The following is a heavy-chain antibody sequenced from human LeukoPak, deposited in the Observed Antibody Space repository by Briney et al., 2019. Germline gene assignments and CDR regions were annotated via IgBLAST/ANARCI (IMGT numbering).Heavy chain of an antibody. CDR3: ARDGVLVTLDAFDI. CDR1: GGSISSYY. V-gene: IGHV4-4*07. J-gene: IGHJ3*02. Sequence: SETLSLTCTVSGGSISSYYWSWIRQPAGKGLEWIGRIYTSGSTNYNPSLKSRVTMSVATSKNQFSLKLSSVTAADTAVYYCARDGVLVTLDAFDIWGQGTMGTVSS. D-gene: IGHD3-9*01. CDR2: IYTSGST.